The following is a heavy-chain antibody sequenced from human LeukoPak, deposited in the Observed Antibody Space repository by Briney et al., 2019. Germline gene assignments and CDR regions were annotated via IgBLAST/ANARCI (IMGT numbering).Heavy chain of an antibody. CDR3: ARDTPYYYDSSGYYHEYYYYYGMDV. Sequence: PSETLSLTCTVSGGSISSYYWSWIRQPPGKGLEWIGYIYYSGSTNYNPSLKSRVTISVDTSKNQFSLKLSSVTAADTAVYYCARDTPYYYDSSGYYHEYYYYYGMDVWGQGTTVTVSS. CDR2: IYYSGST. V-gene: IGHV4-59*01. J-gene: IGHJ6*02. CDR1: GGSISSYY. D-gene: IGHD3-22*01.